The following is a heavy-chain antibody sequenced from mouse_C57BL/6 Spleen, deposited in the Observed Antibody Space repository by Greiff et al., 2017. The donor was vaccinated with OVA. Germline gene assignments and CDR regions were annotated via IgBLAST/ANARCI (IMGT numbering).Heavy chain of an antibody. CDR1: GYTFTSYW. Sequence: QVQLQQPGAELVKPGASVKLSCKASGYTFTSYWMQWVKQRPGQGLEWIGEIDPSDSYTNYNQKFKGKATLTVDTSSSPAYMQLSRLTSEDSAVYYCARSKTAARNVWGTGTTVTVSS. J-gene: IGHJ1*03. CDR2: IDPSDSYT. CDR3: ARSKTAARNV. V-gene: IGHV1-50*01.